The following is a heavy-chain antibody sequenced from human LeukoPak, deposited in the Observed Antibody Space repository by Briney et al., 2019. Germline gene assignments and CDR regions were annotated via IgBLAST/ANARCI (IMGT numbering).Heavy chain of an antibody. CDR3: AKRGVVIRVILVGFHKEAYYFDS. V-gene: IGHV3-23*01. CDR2: ISGSGGSA. CDR1: GITLSNYG. J-gene: IGHJ4*02. Sequence: GGYLRLSCAVSGITLSNYGMSWVRQAPGKGPEWVAGISGSGGSAYYADAVKGRFTISRDNPKNTLYLQMNSLRVEDTAVYFCAKRGVVIRVILVGFHKEAYYFDSWGQGALVTVSS. D-gene: IGHD3-22*01.